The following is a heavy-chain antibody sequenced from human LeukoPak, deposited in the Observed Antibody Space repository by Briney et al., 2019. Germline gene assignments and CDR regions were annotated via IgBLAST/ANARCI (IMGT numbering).Heavy chain of an antibody. D-gene: IGHD3-16*02. CDR1: GGSISSSSYY. J-gene: IGHJ4*02. CDR2: IYYSGST. Sequence: SETLSLTCTVSGGSISSSSYYWGWIRQPPGKGLEWIGSIYYSGSTYYNPSLKSRVTISVGTSKNQFSLKLSSVTAADTAVYYCARLPITFGGVIANWGQGTLVTVSS. V-gene: IGHV4-39*01. CDR3: ARLPITFGGVIAN.